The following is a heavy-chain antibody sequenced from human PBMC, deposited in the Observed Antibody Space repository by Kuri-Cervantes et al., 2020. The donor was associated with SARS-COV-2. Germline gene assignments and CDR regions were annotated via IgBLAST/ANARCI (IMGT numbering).Heavy chain of an antibody. V-gene: IGHV4-30-4*01. D-gene: IGHD2-2*01. CDR3: ARVHVGVVPAAMGMGYYYYYDMDV. CDR2: IYYSGST. Sequence: LRLSCTVSGGSISSGDYYWSWIRQPPGKGLEWIGYIYYSGSTYYNPSLKSRVTISVDTSKNQFSLKLSSVTAADTAVYYCARVHVGVVPAAMGMGYYYYYDMDVWGQGTTVTVSS. J-gene: IGHJ6*02. CDR1: GGSISSGDYY.